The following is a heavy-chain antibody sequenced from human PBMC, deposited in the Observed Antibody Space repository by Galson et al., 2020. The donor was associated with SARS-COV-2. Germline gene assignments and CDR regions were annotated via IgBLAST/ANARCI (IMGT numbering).Heavy chain of an antibody. CDR3: ARIPVAALRGVGMDV. Sequence: TGGSLRLSCAASGFTFKIFEMNWVRQAPGTGLEWVSYISSSGGTKYYADSVKGRFITSRDNANNSLYLQMNSLRAEDTAVYYCARIPVAALRGVGMDVWGQGTTVTVSS. V-gene: IGHV3-48*03. CDR1: GFTFKIFE. D-gene: IGHD6-19*01. J-gene: IGHJ6*02. CDR2: ISSSGGTK.